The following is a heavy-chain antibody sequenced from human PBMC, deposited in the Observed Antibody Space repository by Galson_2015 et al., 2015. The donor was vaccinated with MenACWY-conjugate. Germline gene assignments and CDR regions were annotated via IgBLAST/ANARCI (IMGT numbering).Heavy chain of an antibody. CDR1: GFTLSHYW. Sequence: SLRLSCAASGFTLSHYWMSWVRQAPGKGLEWLANIKDDGSQKYHIDSVKGRFTISRDNGKNSLYLQMNSVRVEDTAVYYCARVGRVRLTGSVPYDCDRWGQGTLVTVSS. CDR3: ARVGRVRLTGSVPYDCDR. J-gene: IGHJ5*02. V-gene: IGHV3-7*03. D-gene: IGHD3-16*01. CDR2: IKDDGSQK.